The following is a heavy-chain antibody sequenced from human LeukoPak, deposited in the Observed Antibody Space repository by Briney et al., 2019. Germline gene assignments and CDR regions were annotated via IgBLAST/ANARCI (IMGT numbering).Heavy chain of an antibody. CDR3: ARSNCNSCYLGVWYYFDY. CDR1: GFPFSSYS. Sequence: GGSLRLSCAASGFPFSSYSMNWVRQAPGKGLEWVSVMYSDSRTYYADSVKGRFTISRDNSKNTLYLEMNSLRAEDTAVYYCARSNCNSCYLGVWYYFDYWGQGALVTVSS. D-gene: IGHD1/OR15-1a*01. CDR2: MYSDSRT. V-gene: IGHV3-66*01. J-gene: IGHJ4*02.